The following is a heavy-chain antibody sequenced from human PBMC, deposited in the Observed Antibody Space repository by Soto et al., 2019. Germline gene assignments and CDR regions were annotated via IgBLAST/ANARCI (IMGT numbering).Heavy chain of an antibody. Sequence: EVQMLESGGDLVQPGGSLRLSCAPSGFTFSDYAMSWVRQAPGKGLEWVSSITKDGTATNYADPVKGRFTISRDNSRNTLYLQMNSLRAEDTALYYCAKDWPGTRTPGPYWRGLGTLVTVSS. J-gene: IGHJ4*02. D-gene: IGHD2-8*02. V-gene: IGHV3-23*01. CDR1: GFTFSDYA. CDR3: AKDWPGTRTPGPYW. CDR2: ITKDGTAT.